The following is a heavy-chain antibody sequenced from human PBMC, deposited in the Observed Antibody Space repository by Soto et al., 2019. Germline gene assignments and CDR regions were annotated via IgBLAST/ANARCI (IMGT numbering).Heavy chain of an antibody. J-gene: IGHJ4*02. D-gene: IGHD6-19*01. CDR2: INHSGIT. Sequence: NPWETLSLTCAVYGGSFSGYYWSWIRQPPGKGLEWLGEINHSGITDYNPSLKSRITISIDTSKKQFSLKLNSVTAADTAVYYCAIGPRMWLAGGGYWGQGTQVTVSS. CDR1: GGSFSGYY. V-gene: IGHV4-34*01. CDR3: AIGPRMWLAGGGY.